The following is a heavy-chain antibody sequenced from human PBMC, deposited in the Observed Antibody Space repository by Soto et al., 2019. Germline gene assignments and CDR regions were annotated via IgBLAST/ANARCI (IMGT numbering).Heavy chain of an antibody. Sequence: GESLKISCKGSGYTFTDYWIGWVRQLPGKGLEWMGIIYPGDSDTRYSTSFQGQVTITADKATSTANLQMNSLRAEDTAVYYCARDRGRISRGWLNYYYGMDVWGQGTTVTVSS. CDR1: GYTFTDYW. CDR2: IYPGDSDT. V-gene: IGHV5-51*01. CDR3: ARDRGRISRGWLNYYYGMDV. J-gene: IGHJ6*02. D-gene: IGHD6-19*01.